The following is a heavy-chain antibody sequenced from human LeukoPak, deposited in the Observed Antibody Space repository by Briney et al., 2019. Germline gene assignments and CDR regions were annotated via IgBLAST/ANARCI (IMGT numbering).Heavy chain of an antibody. V-gene: IGHV3-21*01. CDR2: ISSSSTYV. CDR1: GFTFSSYS. J-gene: IGHJ4*02. CDR3: ARGLNPWF. D-gene: IGHD3-10*01. Sequence: GGSLRLSCAASGFTFSSYSMNWVRQAPGKGLEWVSSISSSSTYVYYADSVKGRFTISRDNAKNSLSLQMNSLRAEDTAVYYCARGLNPWFGGQGTLVTVSS.